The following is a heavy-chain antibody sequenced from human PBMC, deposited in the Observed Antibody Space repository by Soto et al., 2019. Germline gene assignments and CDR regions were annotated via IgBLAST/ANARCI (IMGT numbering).Heavy chain of an antibody. CDR3: AKEASSWYYFDY. Sequence: ASVKVSRKASGYTFTGYYMHWVRQAPGQGLEWMGWINPNSGGTNYAQKFQGWVTMTRDTSISTAYMELSRLRSDDTAVYYCAKEASSWYYFDYWGQGTLVTVSS. V-gene: IGHV1-2*04. CDR2: INPNSGGT. CDR1: GYTFTGYY. D-gene: IGHD6-13*01. J-gene: IGHJ4*02.